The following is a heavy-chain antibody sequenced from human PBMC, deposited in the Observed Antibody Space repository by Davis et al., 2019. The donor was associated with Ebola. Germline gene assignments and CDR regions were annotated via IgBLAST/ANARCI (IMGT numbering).Heavy chain of an antibody. D-gene: IGHD3-22*01. V-gene: IGHV3-73*01. CDR1: GFTFSGSA. J-gene: IGHJ4*02. CDR2: IRSKANSYAT. Sequence: GASLKISCAASGFTFSGSAMHWVRHASGKGLEWVGRIRSKANSYATAYAASVKGRFTISRDDSKNTAYLQMNSLKTEDTAVYYCTRPLYYDSSGSDYWGQGTLVTVSS. CDR3: TRPLYYDSSGSDY.